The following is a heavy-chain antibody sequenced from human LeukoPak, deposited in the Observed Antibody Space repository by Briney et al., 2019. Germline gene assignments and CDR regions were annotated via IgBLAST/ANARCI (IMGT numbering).Heavy chain of an antibody. CDR2: ISDHGKSR. CDR1: GFIFSNYE. V-gene: IGHV3-48*03. J-gene: IGHJ5*02. D-gene: IGHD6-13*01. CDR3: ARPPYSSSWDPGWFDP. Sequence: GGSLRLSCAASGFIFSNYEMNWVRQTPGKGLEWVSYISDHGKSRNYVDSVKGRFAISRDNAKNSLYLQMNSLRAEDTAVYYCARPPYSSSWDPGWFDPWGQGTLITVSS.